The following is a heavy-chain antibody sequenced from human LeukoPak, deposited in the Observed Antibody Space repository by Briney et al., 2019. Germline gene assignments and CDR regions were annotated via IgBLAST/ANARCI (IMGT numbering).Heavy chain of an antibody. CDR3: ARVGYSYGYGWFDP. J-gene: IGHJ5*02. CDR2: IYTSGST. CDR1: GGSISSYY. D-gene: IGHD5-18*01. Sequence: SETLSLTCTVSGGSISSYYWSWIRQPAGKGLEWIGRIYTSGSTNYNPSLKSRVTISVDTSKNQFSLKLSSVTAADTAVYYCARVGYSYGYGWFDPWGQGTLVTVSS. V-gene: IGHV4-4*07.